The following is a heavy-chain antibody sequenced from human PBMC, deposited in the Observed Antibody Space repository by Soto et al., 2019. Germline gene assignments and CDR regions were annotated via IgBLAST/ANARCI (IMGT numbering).Heavy chain of an antibody. D-gene: IGHD3-3*01. Sequence: ASVKVSCKASGYTFTTYYMHWMRQAPGQGLEWMGILNPSGGSTSYAQKFQGRVTMTRDTSTSTVYMELSSLRSEDTAVYYCARNSATYYDFWSGYYSVPTGANDAFDIWGQGTMVTVSS. V-gene: IGHV1-46*03. CDR1: GYTFTTYY. CDR3: ARNSATYYDFWSGYYSVPTGANDAFDI. CDR2: LNPSGGST. J-gene: IGHJ3*02.